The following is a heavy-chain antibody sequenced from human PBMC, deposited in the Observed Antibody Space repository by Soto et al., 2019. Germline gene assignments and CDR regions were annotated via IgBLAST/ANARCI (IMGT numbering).Heavy chain of an antibody. Sequence: QVQLQESGPGLVKPSQTLSLTCTVSGGSISSGGYYWSWIRQHPGKGLEWIGYIYYSGSTYYNPSLKSRVTISEDTSKNPFSLKLSSVTAADTAVYYCARGVAVAGTFEYFQHWGQGTLVTVSS. CDR2: IYYSGST. CDR3: ARGVAVAGTFEYFQH. D-gene: IGHD6-19*01. J-gene: IGHJ1*01. V-gene: IGHV4-31*03. CDR1: GGSISSGGYY.